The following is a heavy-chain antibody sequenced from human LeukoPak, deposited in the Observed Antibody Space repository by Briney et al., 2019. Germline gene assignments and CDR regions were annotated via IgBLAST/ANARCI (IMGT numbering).Heavy chain of an antibody. Sequence: PSETLSLTCTVSGGSISSSSYYWGWIPQPPGKGLEWIGSIYYSGSTYYNPSLKSRVTISVDTSKNKSSLKLSSVTAADTAVYYCGGSASVPFYFAYWGPGTLVTVSS. V-gene: IGHV4-39*01. J-gene: IGHJ4*02. D-gene: IGHD2-2*01. CDR3: GGSASVPFYFAY. CDR2: IYYSGST. CDR1: GGSISSSSYY.